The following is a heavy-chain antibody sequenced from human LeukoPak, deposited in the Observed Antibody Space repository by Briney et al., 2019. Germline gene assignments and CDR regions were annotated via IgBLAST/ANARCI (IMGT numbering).Heavy chain of an antibody. Sequence: SETLSLTCAVYGESFSGYYWTWIRQPPGKGLEWIGEINHSGSTNYNPSLKSRVTISVDTSKNQFSLKLSSVTAADTAVYYCARENGGNAFGYYFDYWGQGTLVTVSS. J-gene: IGHJ4*02. CDR3: ARENGGNAFGYYFDY. CDR1: GESFSGYY. D-gene: IGHD4-23*01. V-gene: IGHV4-34*01. CDR2: INHSGST.